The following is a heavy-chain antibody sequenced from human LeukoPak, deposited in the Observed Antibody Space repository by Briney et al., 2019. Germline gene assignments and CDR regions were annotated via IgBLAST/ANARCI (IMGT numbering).Heavy chain of an antibody. CDR2: IRYDGFNK. V-gene: IGHV3-30*02. CDR1: GFTFSNYG. J-gene: IGHJ3*02. D-gene: IGHD2-15*01. CDR3: ARGQSTVAMIDDAFDI. Sequence: GGSLRLSCAASGFTFSNYGMHWVRQAPGKGLEWVASIRYDGFNKYYADSLKGRFTISRDNSKNTLYLQMNSLRAEDTAVYYCARGQSTVAMIDDAFDIWGQGTMVTVSS.